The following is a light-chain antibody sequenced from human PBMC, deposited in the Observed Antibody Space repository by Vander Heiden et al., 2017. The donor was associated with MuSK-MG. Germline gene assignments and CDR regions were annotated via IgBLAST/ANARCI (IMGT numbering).Light chain of an antibody. CDR2: GEN. CDR3: NSRDISGNHLEL. J-gene: IGLJ3*02. CDR1: SLSNHH. V-gene: IGLV3-19*01. Sequence: SSELTQDPAVSVALGQTVRITCRGGSLSNHHASWFQQKPGQAPLLVMYGENNRPSGIPDRFSGSYSGDTASLTITGAQAADEADYYCNSRDISGNHLELFAGGTKLTVL.